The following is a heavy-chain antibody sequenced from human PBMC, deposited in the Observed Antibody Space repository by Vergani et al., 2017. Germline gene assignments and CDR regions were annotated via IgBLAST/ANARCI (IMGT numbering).Heavy chain of an antibody. Sequence: QVQLVQSGAEVKKPGASVKVSCKASGYTFTSYDINWVRQATGQGLEWMGWMNPNSGNTGYAQKFQGRDTMTRNTSISTAYMELSSLRSEDTAVYYCASPSGVPAAIRPSNACFDPWGQGTLVTVSS. CDR3: ASPSGVPAAIRPSNACFDP. CDR2: MNPNSGNT. CDR1: GYTFTSYD. J-gene: IGHJ5*02. D-gene: IGHD2-2*01. V-gene: IGHV1-8*01.